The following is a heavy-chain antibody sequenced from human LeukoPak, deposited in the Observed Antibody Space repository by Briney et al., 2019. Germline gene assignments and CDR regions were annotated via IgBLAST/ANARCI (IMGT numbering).Heavy chain of an antibody. CDR2: IYYSGCT. J-gene: IGHJ6*03. Sequence: SETLSLTCTVSGGSISSHYWSWIRQPPGKGLEWIGYIYYSGCTNYNPSLKSRVTISVDTSKNQFSLKLSSVTAADTAVYYCARGYYYYYMDVWGKGTTVTVSS. CDR3: ARGYYYYYMDV. CDR1: GGSISSHY. V-gene: IGHV4-59*11.